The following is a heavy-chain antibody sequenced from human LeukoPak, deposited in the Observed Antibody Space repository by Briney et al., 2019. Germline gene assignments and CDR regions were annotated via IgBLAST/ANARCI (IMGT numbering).Heavy chain of an antibody. D-gene: IGHD3-22*01. CDR2: IKSKTDGGTT. Sequence: PGRSLRLSCAASGFTFSSYAMHWVRQAPGKGLEWVGRIKSKTDGGTTDYAAPVKGRFTISRDDSKNTLYLQMNSLKTEDTAVYYCYRYYYDSHDAFDIWGQGTMVTVSS. J-gene: IGHJ3*02. CDR3: YRYYYDSHDAFDI. V-gene: IGHV3-15*07. CDR1: GFTFSSYA.